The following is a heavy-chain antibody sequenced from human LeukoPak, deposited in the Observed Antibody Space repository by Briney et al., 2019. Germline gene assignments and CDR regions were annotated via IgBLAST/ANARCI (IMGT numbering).Heavy chain of an antibody. CDR2: INPNSGGT. Sequence: ASVTVSCKASGYTFTGYYMHWVQQAPGQGLEWMGWINPNSGGTNYAQKFQGRVTMTRDTSISTAYMELSRLRSDDTAVYYCARVRDIVDWFDPWGQGTLVTVSS. V-gene: IGHV1-2*02. D-gene: IGHD5-12*01. CDR1: GYTFTGYY. J-gene: IGHJ5*02. CDR3: ARVRDIVDWFDP.